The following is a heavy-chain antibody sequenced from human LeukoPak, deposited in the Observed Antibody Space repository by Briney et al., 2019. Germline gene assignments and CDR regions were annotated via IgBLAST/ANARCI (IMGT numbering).Heavy chain of an antibody. CDR3: AKSGDFWSGYPAGAFDI. Sequence: GESLKISCKGSGYSFTSYWIGWVRQMSGKGLEWMGIVYLGDSDTRYSPSFQGQVTISADKSISTAYLQWSGLKASDTAMYYCAKSGDFWSGYPAGAFDIWGQGTMVTVSS. CDR1: GYSFTSYW. J-gene: IGHJ3*02. CDR2: VYLGDSDT. V-gene: IGHV5-51*01. D-gene: IGHD3-3*01.